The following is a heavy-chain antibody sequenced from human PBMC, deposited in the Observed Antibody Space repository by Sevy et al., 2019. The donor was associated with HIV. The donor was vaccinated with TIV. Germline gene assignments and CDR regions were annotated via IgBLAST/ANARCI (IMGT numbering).Heavy chain of an antibody. CDR3: TKESLRGTYIRGDFDH. CDR1: GFTFSNYA. V-gene: IGHV3-23*01. Sequence: GGSLRLSCAASGFTFSNYAMGWVRQAPGKGLEWVSGISVRGDRKYYADSVKGRFTISRDNSKSLLSLQMNSLTPNDTAVYFCTKESLRGTYIRGDFDHWGQGTLVTVSS. D-gene: IGHD3-10*02. J-gene: IGHJ4*02. CDR2: ISVRGDRK.